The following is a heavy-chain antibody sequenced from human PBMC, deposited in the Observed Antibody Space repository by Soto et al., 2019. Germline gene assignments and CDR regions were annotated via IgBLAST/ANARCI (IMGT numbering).Heavy chain of an antibody. CDR1: GSTFSDYY. Sequence: MLGGSLRLSCAASGSTFSDYYMSWIRQAPGKGLEWVSYISSSGSTIYYADSVKGRFTISRDNAKNSLYLQMNSLRAEDTAVYYCAVTYYYDSSGYSFDYWGQGTLVTVSS. CDR3: AVTYYYDSSGYSFDY. V-gene: IGHV3-11*01. J-gene: IGHJ4*02. CDR2: ISSSGSTI. D-gene: IGHD3-22*01.